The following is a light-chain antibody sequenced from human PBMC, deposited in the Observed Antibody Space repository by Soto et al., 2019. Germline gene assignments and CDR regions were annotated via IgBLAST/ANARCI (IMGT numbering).Light chain of an antibody. J-gene: IGLJ1*01. Sequence: QSVLTQPPSASGSSGQSVTISCTGTSSDVGGYKYVSWYQQHPGKAPKLIIYEVNERPSGVPHRFSGSKSGNTASLTISGLQADDEADYFCTSYTGSNTLEVFGPGTKVTAL. CDR1: SSDVGGYKY. CDR3: TSYTGSNTLEV. V-gene: IGLV2-8*01. CDR2: EVN.